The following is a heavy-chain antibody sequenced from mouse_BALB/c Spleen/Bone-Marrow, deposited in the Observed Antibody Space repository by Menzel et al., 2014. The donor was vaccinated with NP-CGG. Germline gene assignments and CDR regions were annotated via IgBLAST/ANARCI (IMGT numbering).Heavy chain of an antibody. D-gene: IGHD2-3*01. V-gene: IGHV2-2*02. J-gene: IGHJ3*01. CDR1: GFSLTSYG. Sequence: VKLQESGPGLVQPSQSLSITCTVSGFSLTSYGVHWVRQSPGKGLEWLGVIWSGGNTDYNAAFISRLSISKDNSKSRVFFKMNSLQANDTAIYYCARNLGDGYSFAYWGQGTLVTVSA. CDR3: ARNLGDGYSFAY. CDR2: IWSGGNT.